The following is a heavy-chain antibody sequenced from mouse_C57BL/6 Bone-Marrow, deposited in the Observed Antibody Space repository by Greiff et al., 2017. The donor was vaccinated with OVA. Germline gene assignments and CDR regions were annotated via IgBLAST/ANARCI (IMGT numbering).Heavy chain of an antibody. CDR3: ARGAYYSEDYYAMDY. CDR2: IYPGSGST. J-gene: IGHJ4*01. D-gene: IGHD2-12*01. CDR1: GYTFTSYW. V-gene: IGHV1-55*01. Sequence: QVQLQQPGAELVKPGASVKMSCKASGYTFTSYWITWVKQRPGQGLEWIGDIYPGSGSTNYNEKFKSKATLTVDTSSSTAYMQLSSLTSEDSAVYYCARGAYYSEDYYAMDYWGQGTSVTVSS.